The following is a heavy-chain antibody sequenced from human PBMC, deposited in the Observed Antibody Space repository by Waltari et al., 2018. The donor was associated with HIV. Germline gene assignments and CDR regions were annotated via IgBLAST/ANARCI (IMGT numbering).Heavy chain of an antibody. Sequence: QVRLQETGPGLLKPAETLSLNCQVSGASISGSNFYWGWIRQSPGKTLEWLVGLHFSGDTVYHPALKSRVNISVDTSANQVPLTLESVTAADTALYFCVRMVSGIFFPTRIDFWGQGALVIVSS. V-gene: IGHV4-39*01. J-gene: IGHJ4*02. CDR3: VRMVSGIFFPTRIDF. D-gene: IGHD3-3*02. CDR1: GASISGSNFY. CDR2: LHFSGDT.